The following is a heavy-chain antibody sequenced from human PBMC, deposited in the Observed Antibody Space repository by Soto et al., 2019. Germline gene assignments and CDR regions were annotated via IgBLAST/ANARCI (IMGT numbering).Heavy chain of an antibody. V-gene: IGHV4-59*01. CDR2: IYYSGRT. J-gene: IGHJ5*02. CDR3: ARGYCSSTSCDIWDNWFDP. D-gene: IGHD2-2*02. Sequence: QVQLQESGPGLVKPSETLSLTCTVSGGSISSYYWSWIRQPPGKGLEWIGYIYYSGRTNYNPSRKSRVTISVETAKNQFALKLSAVTAADTAVYYCARGYCSSTSCDIWDNWFDPWGQGTLVTVSS. CDR1: GGSISSYY.